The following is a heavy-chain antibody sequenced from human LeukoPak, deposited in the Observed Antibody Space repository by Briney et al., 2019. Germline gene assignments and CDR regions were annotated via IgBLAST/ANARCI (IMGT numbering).Heavy chain of an antibody. J-gene: IGHJ6*02. CDR3: ARSQHSLPVPDYDFWSGYYTVLGLGGGIYGMDV. CDR2: INPSGGST. CDR1: GYTFTSYY. V-gene: IGHV1-46*01. Sequence: GASVKVSCKASGYTFTSYYMRWVRQAPGQGLEWMGIINPSGGSTSYAQKFQGRVTMTRDTSTSTVYMELSSLRSEDTAVYYCARSQHSLPVPDYDFWSGYYTVLGLGGGIYGMDVWGQGTTVTVSS. D-gene: IGHD3-3*01.